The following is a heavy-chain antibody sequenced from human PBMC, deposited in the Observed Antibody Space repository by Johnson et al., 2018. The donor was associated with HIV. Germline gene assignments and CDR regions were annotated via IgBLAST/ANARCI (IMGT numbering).Heavy chain of an antibody. CDR3: ARGEPYYYDSSGYYYPDAFDI. V-gene: IGHV3-11*04. J-gene: IGHJ3*02. CDR1: GFTFSDYY. CDR2: ISSSGSTI. D-gene: IGHD3-22*01. Sequence: QVQLVESGGGLVKPGGSLRLSCAASGFTFSDYYMSWIRQAPGKGLEWISYISSSGSTIYYADSVKGRFSVSRDNSKNTLYLQMNSLRAEDTAVYYCARGEPYYYDSSGYYYPDAFDIWGQGTMVTVSS.